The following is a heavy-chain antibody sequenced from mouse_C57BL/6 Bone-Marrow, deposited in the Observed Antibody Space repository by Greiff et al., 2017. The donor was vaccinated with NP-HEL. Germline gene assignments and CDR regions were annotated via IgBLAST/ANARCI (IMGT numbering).Heavy chain of an antibody. CDR3: ARITPHYYAMDY. V-gene: IGHV5-17*01. Sequence: EVKLVESGGGLVKPGGSLKLSCAASGFTFSDSGMHWVRQAPEKGLEWVAYISSGSSTIYYADTVKGRFTISRDNAKNTLFLQMTSLGSEDTAMYYCARITPHYYAMDYWGQGTSVTVSS. J-gene: IGHJ4*01. CDR2: ISSGSSTI. CDR1: GFTFSDSG.